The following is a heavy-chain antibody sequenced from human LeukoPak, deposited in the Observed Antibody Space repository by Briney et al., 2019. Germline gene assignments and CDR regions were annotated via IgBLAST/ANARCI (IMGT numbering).Heavy chain of an antibody. CDR3: ATATYYYDSSGYLRKPFDP. V-gene: IGHV1-24*01. Sequence: ASVTVSCTVSGYTLTELSMHWVRQAPGKGPEWMGGFDPEDGETIYAQKFQGRVTMTEDTSTDTAYMELSSLRSEDTAVYYCATATYYYDSSGYLRKPFDPWGQGTLVTVSS. CDR1: GYTLTELS. CDR2: FDPEDGET. D-gene: IGHD3-22*01. J-gene: IGHJ5*02.